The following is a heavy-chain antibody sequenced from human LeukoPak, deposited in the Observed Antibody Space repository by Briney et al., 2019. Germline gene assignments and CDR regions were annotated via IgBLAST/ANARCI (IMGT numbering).Heavy chain of an antibody. J-gene: IGHJ4*02. V-gene: IGHV1-2*02. Sequence: ASVKVSCKASGYTFTGYYMHWVRQPPGQGFEWMGWINPNSGDTNYAQKFQGRVTMTRDMSISTAHMELSRLRSDDTAVYYCARANPLYCSSTTCLFDYWGQGTLVTVSS. CDR3: ARANPLYCSSTTCLFDY. CDR1: GYTFTGYY. D-gene: IGHD2-2*01. CDR2: INPNSGDT.